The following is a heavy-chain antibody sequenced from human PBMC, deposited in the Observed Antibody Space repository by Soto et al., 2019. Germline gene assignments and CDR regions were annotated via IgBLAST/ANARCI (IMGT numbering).Heavy chain of an antibody. CDR3: ARPTYYYDSSGPPAY. D-gene: IGHD3-22*01. CDR1: GGSISSYY. V-gene: IGHV4-59*12. CDR2: IYYSGST. Sequence: PSETLSLTCTVSGGSISSYYWSWIRQPPGKGLEWIGYIYYSGSTNYNPSLKSRVTVSRDNAKNSLYLQMNSLRAEDTAVYYCARPTYYYDSSGPPAYWGQGTLVTVSS. J-gene: IGHJ4*02.